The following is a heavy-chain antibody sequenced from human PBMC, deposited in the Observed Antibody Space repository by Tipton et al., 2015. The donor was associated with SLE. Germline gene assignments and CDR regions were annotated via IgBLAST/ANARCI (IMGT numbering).Heavy chain of an antibody. Sequence: LRLSCAVYGGSFSGYYWSWIRQTPGKGLEWIGEINHSGSTSYNPSLKSRVTISVDTSKNQFSLNLSSVTAAYTAVYYCARCRRMDDSGDFGPWGQGTLVTVSS. V-gene: IGHV4-34*01. D-gene: IGHD4-17*01. CDR1: GGSFSGYY. J-gene: IGHJ5*02. CDR3: ARCRRMDDSGDFGP. CDR2: INHSGST.